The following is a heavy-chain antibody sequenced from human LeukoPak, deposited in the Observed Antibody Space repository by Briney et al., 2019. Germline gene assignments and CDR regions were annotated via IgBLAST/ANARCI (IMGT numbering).Heavy chain of an antibody. J-gene: IGHJ6*04. Sequence: SETLSLTCAVYGESFSGYFWKWIRQPPGKGVEWMGEINHRGSTNYNPSLKSRVTISVDTSKNQISLKLSSVTAADTAVYYCARRRYYYGSGSYYKLAMDVWGKGTTVTVSS. CDR3: ARRRYYYGSGSYYKLAMDV. CDR2: INHRGST. D-gene: IGHD3-10*01. CDR1: GESFSGYF. V-gene: IGHV4-34*01.